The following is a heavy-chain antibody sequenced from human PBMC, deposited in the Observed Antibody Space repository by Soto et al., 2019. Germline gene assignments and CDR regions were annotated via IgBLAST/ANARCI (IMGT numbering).Heavy chain of an antibody. D-gene: IGHD4-17*01. J-gene: IGHJ2*01. Sequence: QITLKESGPTLVKPTQTLTLTCTFSGLSLSTSGVGIGWIRQPPGKALEWLAVIYWDDDKRYSPSLNNRLTITKDTSKNQVVLTMTNMDPVDTATYYCVHRRTVTGNHWYFDLWGRGTLVTVSS. CDR2: IYWDDDK. CDR1: GLSLSTSGVG. V-gene: IGHV2-5*02. CDR3: VHRRTVTGNHWYFDL.